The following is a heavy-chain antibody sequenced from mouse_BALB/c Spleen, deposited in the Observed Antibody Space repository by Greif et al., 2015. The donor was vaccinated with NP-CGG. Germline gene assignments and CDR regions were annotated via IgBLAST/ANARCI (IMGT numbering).Heavy chain of an antibody. Sequence: QVQLQQSGAELMKPGASVKISCKATGYTFSSYWIEWVKQRPGHGLEWIGEILPGSGSTNYNEKFKGKATFTADTSSNTAYMQLSSLTSEDSAVYYCARGGKLGSFDYWGQGTTLTVSS. CDR2: ILPGSGST. D-gene: IGHD4-1*01. CDR1: GYTFSSYW. CDR3: ARGGKLGSFDY. J-gene: IGHJ2*01. V-gene: IGHV1-9*01.